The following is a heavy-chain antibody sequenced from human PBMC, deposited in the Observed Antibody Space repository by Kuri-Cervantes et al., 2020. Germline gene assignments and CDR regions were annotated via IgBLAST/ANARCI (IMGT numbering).Heavy chain of an antibody. Sequence: GESLKISCAASGFTFSSYGMHWVRQAPGKGLEWVAVISYDGSNKYYADSVKGRFTISRDSSKNTLYLQMNSLRAEDTAVYYCAKDIVDIVATVLDYWGQGTLVTVSS. CDR1: GFTFSSYG. CDR2: ISYDGSNK. CDR3: AKDIVDIVATVLDY. D-gene: IGHD5-12*01. V-gene: IGHV3-30*18. J-gene: IGHJ4*02.